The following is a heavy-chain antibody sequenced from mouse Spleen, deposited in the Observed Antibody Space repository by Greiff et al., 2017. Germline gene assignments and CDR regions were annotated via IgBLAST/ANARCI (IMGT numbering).Heavy chain of an antibody. CDR2: IYPGDGDT. Sequence: QVQLKQSGPELVKPGASVKISCKASGYAFSSSWMNWVKQRPGKGLEWIGRIYPGDGDTNYNGKFKGKATLTADKSSSTAYMQLNSLTSEDSAVYYCARSSTMITTAWFAYWGQGTLVTVSA. CDR3: ARSSTMITTAWFAY. J-gene: IGHJ3*01. V-gene: IGHV1-82*01. D-gene: IGHD2-4*01. CDR1: GYAFSSSW.